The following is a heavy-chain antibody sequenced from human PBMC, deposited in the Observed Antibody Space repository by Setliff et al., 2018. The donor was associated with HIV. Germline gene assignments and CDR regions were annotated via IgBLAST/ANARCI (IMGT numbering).Heavy chain of an antibody. J-gene: IGHJ6*01. CDR1: GGSIGSGSYY. D-gene: IGHD2-2*01. CDR2: IYTSGNI. Sequence: SETLSLTCTVSGGSIGSGSYYWTWIRQPAGKGLEWIGRIYTSGNINYNPSLKSRVTISVDTSKNQFSLNLISVTAADTAVYYCARGPSGRAPAPARAPHYYGLDLWGPGTTVTVSS. V-gene: IGHV4-61*02. CDR3: ARGPSGRAPAPARAPHYYGLDL.